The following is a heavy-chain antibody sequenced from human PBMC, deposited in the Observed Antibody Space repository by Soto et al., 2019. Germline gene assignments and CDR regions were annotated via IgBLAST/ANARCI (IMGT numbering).Heavy chain of an antibody. D-gene: IGHD2-15*01. CDR1: GFTFSIYG. CDR2: IWDDGSNK. Sequence: QVQLVESGGGVVQPGRSLTLSCAASGFTFSIYGMHWVRQAPGKGLEWVAVIWDDGSNKIYADSVKGRFTISRDNSRNILYLEMNSLRAEYTAVYYSATDRGSSPFDYWGQGTLVTVSS. CDR3: ATDRGSSPFDY. J-gene: IGHJ4*02. V-gene: IGHV3-33*03.